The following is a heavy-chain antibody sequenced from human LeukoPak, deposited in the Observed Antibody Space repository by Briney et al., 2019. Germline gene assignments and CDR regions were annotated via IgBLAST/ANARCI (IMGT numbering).Heavy chain of an antibody. CDR1: GFTFSSYA. J-gene: IGHJ6*02. V-gene: IGHV3-23*01. CDR2: ISGSGGST. D-gene: IGHD2-2*01. CDR3: AKDRPAAYYYYGMDV. Sequence: GGSLRLSCAASGFTFSSYAMSWVRQPPGKGLEWVSAISGSGGSTYYADSVKGRFTISRDNTKNTLYLQMNRLRAEDTAVYYCAKDRPAAYYYYGMDVWGQGTTVTVSS.